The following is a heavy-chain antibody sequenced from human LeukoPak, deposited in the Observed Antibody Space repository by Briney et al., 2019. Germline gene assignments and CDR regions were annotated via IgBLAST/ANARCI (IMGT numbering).Heavy chain of an antibody. J-gene: IGHJ6*04. Sequence: GTSVKVSRKASGFTFTSCAVQWVRQARGQRLEWIGWSVVSSGNTNYAQKFQERVTITRDMSPSTAYMELSSLRSKDTAVYYCAATTMVRGVIIHYYGMDVWGKGTTVTVSS. V-gene: IGHV1-58*01. CDR3: AATTMVRGVIIHYYGMDV. CDR1: GFTFTSCA. CDR2: SVVSSGNT. D-gene: IGHD3-10*01.